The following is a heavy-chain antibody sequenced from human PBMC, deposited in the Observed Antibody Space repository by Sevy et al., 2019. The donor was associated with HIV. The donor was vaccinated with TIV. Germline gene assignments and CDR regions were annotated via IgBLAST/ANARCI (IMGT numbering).Heavy chain of an antibody. CDR1: GYTFTSYK. Sequence: ASVKVSCRASGYTFTSYKITWVRQAPGQGLECMGWISAFNGDTNYAQKFQGRVTMTTDTSTSTTYMELRSLRSDDTAVYYCARAYCSGGRCYSPAYWGQGALVTVSS. V-gene: IGHV1-18*01. J-gene: IGHJ4*02. D-gene: IGHD2-15*01. CDR3: ARAYCSGGRCYSPAY. CDR2: ISAFNGDT.